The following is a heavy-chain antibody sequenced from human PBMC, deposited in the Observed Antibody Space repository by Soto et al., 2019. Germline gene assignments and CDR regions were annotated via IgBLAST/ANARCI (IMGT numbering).Heavy chain of an antibody. CDR2: INAGYGNT. CDR1: GYTFSSYA. V-gene: IGHV1-3*01. D-gene: IGHD2-2*01. CDR3: ARGLDQPPVGLYFDT. J-gene: IGHJ4*02. Sequence: QVHLVQSGAEVRKPGASVKVSCKASGYTFSSYAMHWVRQAPGQRLEWMGWINAGYGNTKSSQKFQGRVTITADKSTTTAYMELRTLTSDDTAVYYCARGLDQPPVGLYFDTWGQGTLVTVSS.